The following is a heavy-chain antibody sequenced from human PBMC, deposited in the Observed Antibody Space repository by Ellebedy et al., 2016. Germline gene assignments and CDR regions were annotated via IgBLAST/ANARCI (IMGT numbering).Heavy chain of an antibody. Sequence: SETLSLTCTVSGGSISSSDYYWGWFRQPPGKGLEWIANIYSSGSTDHNPSLKSRLTLSVDTSKNQLSLKLSSVTAADTAVYFCATHHRPYSFYETSLFSDLRPGYFHHWGQGTLVTVSS. CDR2: IYSSGST. J-gene: IGHJ1*01. D-gene: IGHD2/OR15-2a*01. CDR3: ATHHRPYSFYETSLFSDLRPGYFHH. CDR1: GGSISSSDYY. V-gene: IGHV4-39*01.